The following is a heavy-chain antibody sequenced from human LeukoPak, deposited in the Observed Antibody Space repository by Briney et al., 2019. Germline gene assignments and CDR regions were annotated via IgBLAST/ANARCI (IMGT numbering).Heavy chain of an antibody. CDR1: GFTFSSFA. CDR2: ISGSGGST. D-gene: IGHD4-4*01. Sequence: GGSLRLSCAASGFTFSSFAMSWVRQTPGKGLEWVSAISGSGGSTYYADSVKGRFTISRDNSKNTLYLQMNSLRAEDTAVYYCATKTTVTSFDYWGQGTLVTVSS. J-gene: IGHJ4*02. CDR3: ATKTTVTSFDY. V-gene: IGHV3-23*01.